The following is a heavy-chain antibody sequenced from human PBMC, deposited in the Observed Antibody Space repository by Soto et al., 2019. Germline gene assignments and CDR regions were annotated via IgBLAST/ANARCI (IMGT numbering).Heavy chain of an antibody. CDR1: GGTFNNYP. D-gene: IGHD5-12*01. CDR2: SIPIFGTA. Sequence: QVQLVQPGAEVKKPGSSVKVSCKASGGTFNNYPITCVRQAPGQGLEWMGGSIPIFGTANYAQKFQGRVTITVDESTSTAYMELSSLRSEDTAVYYCARGRGYSGDDHYYYFDMDVWGQGTTVTDSS. J-gene: IGHJ6*02. CDR3: ARGRGYSGDDHYYYFDMDV. V-gene: IGHV1-69*01.